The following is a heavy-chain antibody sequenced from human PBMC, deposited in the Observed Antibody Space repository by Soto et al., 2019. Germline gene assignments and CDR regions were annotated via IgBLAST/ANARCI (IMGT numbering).Heavy chain of an antibody. V-gene: IGHV3-53*01. D-gene: IGHD3-16*02. CDR2: IHSDGTT. Sequence: GGSLRLSCAASGFSVSFYYVTWVRQAPGKGLEWVSIIHSDGTTYYADSVKGRFTFSRDSSKNTVYLQMNSLRGEDTAVYYCARVRYSSFDFWGQGTLVTVSS. CDR1: GFSVSFYY. CDR3: ARVRYSSFDF. J-gene: IGHJ4*02.